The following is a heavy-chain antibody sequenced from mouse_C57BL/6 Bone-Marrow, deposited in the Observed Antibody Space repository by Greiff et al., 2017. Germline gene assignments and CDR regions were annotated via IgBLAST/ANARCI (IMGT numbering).Heavy chain of an antibody. CDR1: GFTFSSYG. CDR2: ISSGGRYT. V-gene: IGHV5-6*02. CDR3: ARRLLRFYFDY. Sequence: EVMLVESGGDLVKPGGSLKLSCAASGFTFSSYGMSWVRQTPDKRLEWVATISSGGRYTYYPDSVKGRFTISRDNAKNTLYLQMSSLKSADTAMYYCARRLLRFYFDYWGQGTTLTVSS. D-gene: IGHD1-1*01. J-gene: IGHJ2*01.